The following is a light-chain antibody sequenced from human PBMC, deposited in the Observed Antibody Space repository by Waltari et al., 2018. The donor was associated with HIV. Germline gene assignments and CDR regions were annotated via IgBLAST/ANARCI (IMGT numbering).Light chain of an antibody. CDR1: SSDVGGYNY. CDR3: SSYTSSNTVV. V-gene: IGLV2-14*01. Sequence: QSALTQPASVSGSPGQSITISCTGTSSDVGGYNYASWYQQHPGKAPKVMIYEVTNRPSGVSNRFSGSKSGNTASLTISGLQAEDEADYYCSSYTSSNTVVFGGGTKLTVL. J-gene: IGLJ2*01. CDR2: EVT.